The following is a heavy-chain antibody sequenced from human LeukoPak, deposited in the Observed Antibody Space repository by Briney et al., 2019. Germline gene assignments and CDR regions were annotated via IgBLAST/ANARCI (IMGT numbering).Heavy chain of an antibody. V-gene: IGHV4-34*01. J-gene: IGHJ6*02. CDR2: INHSGST. CDR1: GGSFSGYY. CDR3: ARARPLRLYYYGMDV. D-gene: IGHD5/OR15-5a*01. Sequence: SETLSLTCAVYGGSFSGYYWSWIRQPPGKGLEWIGEINHSGSTNYNPSLKSRVTISVDTSKNQFSLKLSSVTAADTAVYYCARARPLRLYYYGMDVWGQGTTVTVSS.